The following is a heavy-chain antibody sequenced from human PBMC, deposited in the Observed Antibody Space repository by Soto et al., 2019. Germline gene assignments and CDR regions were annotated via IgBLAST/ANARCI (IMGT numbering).Heavy chain of an antibody. J-gene: IGHJ4*02. V-gene: IGHV4-59*12. D-gene: IGHD3-10*01. CDR3: ARSYYYGSGSYVDY. CDR2: IYYSGST. Sequence: SETLSLTCTVSGGSISSYYWSWIRQPPGKGLEWIGYIYYSGSTNYNPSLKSRVTISVDTSKNQFSLKLSSVTAADTAVYYCARSYYYGSGSYVDYWGQGTLVTVS. CDR1: GGSISSYY.